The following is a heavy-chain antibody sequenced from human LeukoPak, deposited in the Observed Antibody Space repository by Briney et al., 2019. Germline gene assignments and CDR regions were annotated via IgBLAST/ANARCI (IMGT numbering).Heavy chain of an antibody. D-gene: IGHD3-3*01. V-gene: IGHV1-18*01. CDR3: ARDLPTTMNYDFWSGYRF. Sequence: WASVKVSCKASGYTFTSYGISWVRQAPGQGLEWMGWISAYNGNTNYAQKLQGRVTMTTDTSTSTAYMELRSLRSDDTAVYYCARDLPTTMNYDFWSGYRFWGQGTLVTVSS. CDR1: GYTFTSYG. CDR2: ISAYNGNT. J-gene: IGHJ4*02.